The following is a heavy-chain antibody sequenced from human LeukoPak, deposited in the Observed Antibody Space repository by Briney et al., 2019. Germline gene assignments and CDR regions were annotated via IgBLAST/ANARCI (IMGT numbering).Heavy chain of an antibody. J-gene: IGHJ6*04. D-gene: IGHD6-19*01. CDR3: VRGHQSSGWYGGMDV. V-gene: IGHV5-10-1*01. CDR2: IDPSDSYT. CDR1: GYSFTSYW. Sequence: GESLQISCKGSGYSFTSYWISWVRQMPGKGLEWMGRIDPSDSYTNYSPSFQGHVTISADKSISTAYLQWSSLKASDTAMYYCVRGHQSSGWYGGMDVWGKGTTVTVSS.